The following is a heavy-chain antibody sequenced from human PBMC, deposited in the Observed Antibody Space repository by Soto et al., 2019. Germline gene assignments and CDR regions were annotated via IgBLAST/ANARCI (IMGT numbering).Heavy chain of an antibody. Sequence: GGSLRLSCAASGFTFSDYYMSWIRQAPGKGLEWVSYISSSGSTIYYADSVKGRFTISRDNAKNSLYLQMNSLRAEDTAVYYCARDDNWNDLPGHMDVWGKGTTVTVSS. CDR2: ISSSGSTI. D-gene: IGHD1-20*01. CDR1: GFTFSDYY. CDR3: ARDDNWNDLPGHMDV. V-gene: IGHV3-11*01. J-gene: IGHJ6*03.